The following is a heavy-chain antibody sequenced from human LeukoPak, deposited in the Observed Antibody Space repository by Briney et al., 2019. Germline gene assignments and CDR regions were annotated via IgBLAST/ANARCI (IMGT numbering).Heavy chain of an antibody. V-gene: IGHV3-11*04. CDR1: GFPFTRFY. CDR3: ARKAFSSGSFSY. CDR2: IGLSDSPL. J-gene: IGHJ4*02. D-gene: IGHD3-22*01. Sequence: PGGSLRLSCAVSGFPFTRFYMSWIRQAPGKGLEWISYIGLSDSPLDYADSVRGRFTISRDNAKNPLYLEMNSLRAEDTAVYYCARKAFSSGSFSYWGQGTLVTVSS.